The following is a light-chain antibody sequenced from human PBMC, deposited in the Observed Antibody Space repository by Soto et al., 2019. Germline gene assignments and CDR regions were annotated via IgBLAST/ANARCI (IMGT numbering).Light chain of an antibody. CDR3: QQYNSYSLST. CDR1: QSISSW. Sequence: DIQMTQSPSTLSASVGDTVIITCRASQSISSWLAWYQQKPGKAPKLLIYHASNLEAGVPSRFSGSGSGTEFTLTISSLQPDDFATYYCQQYNSYSLSTFGPGTKVDIK. CDR2: HAS. J-gene: IGKJ3*01. V-gene: IGKV1-5*01.